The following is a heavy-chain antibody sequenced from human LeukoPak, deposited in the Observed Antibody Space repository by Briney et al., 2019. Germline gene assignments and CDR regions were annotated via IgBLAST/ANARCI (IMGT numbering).Heavy chain of an antibody. CDR3: AKASGRYCSSTRCQAPLDY. V-gene: IGHV3-23*01. J-gene: IGHJ4*02. CDR1: GFTFSSYA. Sequence: PGGSLRLSCAASGFTFSSYAMSWVRQAPGKGLEWVSAISGSGGSTYYADSVKGRFTISRDNSKNTLYLEMNSLRDEDTAVYYCAKASGRYCSSTRCQAPLDYWGQGTLVTVSS. CDR2: ISGSGGST. D-gene: IGHD2-2*01.